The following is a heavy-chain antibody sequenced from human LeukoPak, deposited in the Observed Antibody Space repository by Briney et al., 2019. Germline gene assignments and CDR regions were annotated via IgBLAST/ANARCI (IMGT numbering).Heavy chain of an antibody. CDR1: GYTFTSYG. Sequence: RASVKVSCKASGYTFTSYGISWVRQAPGQGLEWMGWISAYNGNTNYAQKLQGRVTMTTDTSTSTAYMELRSLRSDDTAVYYCARYCSSTSCYTLYYYYGMDVWGQGTTVTVSS. CDR3: ARYCSSTSCYTLYYYYGMDV. J-gene: IGHJ6*02. V-gene: IGHV1-18*04. D-gene: IGHD2-2*02. CDR2: ISAYNGNT.